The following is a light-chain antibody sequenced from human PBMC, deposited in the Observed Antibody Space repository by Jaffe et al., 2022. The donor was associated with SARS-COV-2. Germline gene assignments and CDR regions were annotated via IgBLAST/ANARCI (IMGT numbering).Light chain of an antibody. Sequence: QSVLTQPPSASGTPGQRVTVSCSGSSSNIGIKAVNWYQQLPGTAPKLLIHGNDQRPSGVPDRFSAFKSGTSASLAISGLQSEDEADYHCATWDDSLKVVVFGGGTKLTVL. V-gene: IGLV1-44*01. CDR2: GND. CDR3: ATWDDSLKVVV. J-gene: IGLJ2*01. CDR1: SSNIGIKA.